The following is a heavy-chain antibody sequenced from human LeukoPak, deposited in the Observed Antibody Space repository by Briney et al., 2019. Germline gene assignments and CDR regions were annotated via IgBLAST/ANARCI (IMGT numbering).Heavy chain of an antibody. CDR1: GGSISSSSYY. CDR2: IYYSGST. CDR3: ARLSAPRYYYDSSGYYNIDY. J-gene: IGHJ4*02. Sequence: SETLSLTCTVSGGSISSSSYYWGWIRQPPGKGLEWIGSIYYSGSTYYNPSLKSRVTISVGTSKNQFSLKLSSVTAADTAVYYCARLSAPRYYYDSSGYYNIDYWGQGTLVTVSS. D-gene: IGHD3-22*01. V-gene: IGHV4-39*01.